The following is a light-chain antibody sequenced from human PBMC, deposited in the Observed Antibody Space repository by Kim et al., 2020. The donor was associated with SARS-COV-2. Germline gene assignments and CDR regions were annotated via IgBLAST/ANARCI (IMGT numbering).Light chain of an antibody. CDR2: PAS. CDR3: QHLNSYPLT. V-gene: IGKV1-9*01. CDR1: QGISSY. Sequence: GDRVTITCRASQGISSYLAWYQQEPGKAPKVLIHPASTLQSGVPSRFSGSGSGTEFTLTISSLQPEDFATYYCQHLNSYPLTFGGGTKVDIK. J-gene: IGKJ4*01.